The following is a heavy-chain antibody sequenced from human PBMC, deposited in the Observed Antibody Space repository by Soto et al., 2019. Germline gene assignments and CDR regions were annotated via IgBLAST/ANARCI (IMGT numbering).Heavy chain of an antibody. V-gene: IGHV3-21*01. Sequence: SLRLSCATSGVTFSSYSMNWVRQAPGKGLEWVSSISSSSSYIYYADSVKGRFTISRDNAKNSLYMQMNSLRAEDTAVYYCARDKLDYYDSSGPTGGAFDIWGQGTMVTVSS. CDR2: ISSSSSYI. CDR3: ARDKLDYYDSSGPTGGAFDI. CDR1: GVTFSSYS. J-gene: IGHJ3*02. D-gene: IGHD3-22*01.